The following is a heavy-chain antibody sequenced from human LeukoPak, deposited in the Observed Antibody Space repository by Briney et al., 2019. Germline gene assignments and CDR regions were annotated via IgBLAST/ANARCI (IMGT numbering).Heavy chain of an antibody. V-gene: IGHV3-7*04. J-gene: IGHJ4*02. CDR1: GFTFSRYW. D-gene: IGHD3-22*01. CDR2: IKQDGSEK. CDR3: ARDRRYYEFFEY. Sequence: PGGSLRLSCAASGFTFSRYWMSWVRQAPGKGLEWVANIKQDGSEKYLVDSVKGRFTISRDNAKNSLYLQMNSLRVEDTAVYYCARDRRYYEFFEYWGQGTLVTVSS.